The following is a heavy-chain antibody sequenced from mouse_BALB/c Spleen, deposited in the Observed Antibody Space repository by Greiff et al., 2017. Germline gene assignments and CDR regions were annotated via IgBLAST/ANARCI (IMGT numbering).Heavy chain of an antibody. CDR3: ALDSSGYVEAMDY. D-gene: IGHD3-2*01. J-gene: IGHJ4*01. CDR1: GFNIKDTY. V-gene: IGHV14-3*02. CDR2: IDPANGNT. Sequence: VQLQQSGAELVKPGASVKLSCTASGFNIKDTYMHWVKQRPEQGLEWIGRIDPANGNTKYDPKFQGKATITADTSSNTAYLQLSSLTSEDTAVYYCALDSSGYVEAMDYWGQGTSVTVSS.